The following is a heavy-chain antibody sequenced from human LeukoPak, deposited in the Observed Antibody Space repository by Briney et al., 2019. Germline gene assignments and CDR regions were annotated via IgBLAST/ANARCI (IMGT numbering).Heavy chain of an antibody. CDR3: ARGRMSLAARPPGY. J-gene: IGHJ4*02. V-gene: IGHV3-21*01. CDR2: ISSSSGYI. CDR1: GFTFSSYS. Sequence: GGSLRLSCAASGFTFSSYSMNWVRQAPGKGLEWVSSISSSSGYIYYADSVKGRFTISRDNAKNSLYLQMNSLRAEDTAVYYCARGRMSLAARPPGYWGQGTLVTVSS. D-gene: IGHD6-6*01.